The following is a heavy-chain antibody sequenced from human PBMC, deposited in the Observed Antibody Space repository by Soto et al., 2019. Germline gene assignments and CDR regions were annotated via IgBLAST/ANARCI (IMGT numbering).Heavy chain of an antibody. CDR3: ARGTDNCSGGSCYSSWFDP. J-gene: IGHJ5*02. D-gene: IGHD2-15*01. Sequence: PSETLSLTCAVYGGSFSGYYWSWIRQPPGKGLEWIGEINHSGSTNYNPSLKSRVTISVDTSKNQFSLKLSSVTAADTAVYYCARGTDNCSGGSCYSSWFDPWGQGTLVTVSS. V-gene: IGHV4-34*01. CDR2: INHSGST. CDR1: GGSFSGYY.